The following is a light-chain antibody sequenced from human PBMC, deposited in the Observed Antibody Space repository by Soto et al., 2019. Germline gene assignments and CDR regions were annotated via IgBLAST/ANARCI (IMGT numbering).Light chain of an antibody. Sequence: EIVMTQSPATLSVSPGERATLSCRASQSVSSNLAWYQQKPGQAPRLLIYLASTRATGIPARFSGSGSGTEFTLTISSLQSEDFAVYYCQQYNNWPKTFGQGTRLEIK. CDR2: LAS. V-gene: IGKV3-15*01. CDR3: QQYNNWPKT. CDR1: QSVSSN. J-gene: IGKJ5*01.